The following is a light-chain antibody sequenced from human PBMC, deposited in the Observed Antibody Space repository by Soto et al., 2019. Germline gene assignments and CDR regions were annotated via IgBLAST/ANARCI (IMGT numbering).Light chain of an antibody. V-gene: IGKV3-20*01. J-gene: IGKJ1*01. Sequence: EIVLTQSPGTLSLSPGERATLSCRASQSISSSYLAWYQQKPGQAPRLLIYGASSRATGIPDRFSGSGSGKDFTLTISRLETEDFAVYYCQQYGSSRWTFGQGTKVEIK. CDR3: QQYGSSRWT. CDR2: GAS. CDR1: QSISSSY.